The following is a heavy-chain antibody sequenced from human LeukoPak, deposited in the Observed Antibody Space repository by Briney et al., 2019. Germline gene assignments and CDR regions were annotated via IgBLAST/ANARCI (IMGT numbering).Heavy chain of an antibody. CDR3: ARDPIGYLSNNWFDP. CDR2: ISYDGSNK. CDR1: GFTFSNYG. D-gene: IGHD3-10*01. Sequence: PGGSLRLSCAASGFTFSNYGMHWVRQAPGKGLEWVAVISYDGSNKYYADSVKGRFTISRDNSKNTLYLQMNSLRAEDTAVYYCARDPIGYLSNNWFDPWGQGTLVTVSS. V-gene: IGHV3-30*03. J-gene: IGHJ5*02.